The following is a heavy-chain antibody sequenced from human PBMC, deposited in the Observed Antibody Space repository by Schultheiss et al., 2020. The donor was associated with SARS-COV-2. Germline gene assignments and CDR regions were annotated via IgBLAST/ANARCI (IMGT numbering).Heavy chain of an antibody. D-gene: IGHD3-10*01. CDR3: AKEVLWFGEIVDGMDV. J-gene: IGHJ6*02. Sequence: GSLRLSCTVSGGSLSGYYWSWIRQHPGRGLEWIGYIYYSGSTNYNPSLKSRVTISVDTSKNQFSLKLSSVTAADTAVYYCAKEVLWFGEIVDGMDVWGQGTTVTVSS. CDR1: GGSLSGYY. V-gene: IGHV4-59*01. CDR2: IYYSGST.